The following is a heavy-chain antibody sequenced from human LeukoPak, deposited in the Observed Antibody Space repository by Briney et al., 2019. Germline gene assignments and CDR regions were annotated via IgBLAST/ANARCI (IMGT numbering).Heavy chain of an antibody. Sequence: GGSLRLSCAASGFTFSSYWMHWVRQAPGKGLVWVSRINSDGSSTSYADSVKGRFTISRDNAKNSLYLQMNSLRAEDTAVYYCARVSPNTVTTLQYFDYWGQGTLITVSS. CDR1: GFTFSSYW. J-gene: IGHJ4*02. CDR3: ARVSPNTVTTLQYFDY. V-gene: IGHV3-74*01. CDR2: INSDGSST. D-gene: IGHD4-17*01.